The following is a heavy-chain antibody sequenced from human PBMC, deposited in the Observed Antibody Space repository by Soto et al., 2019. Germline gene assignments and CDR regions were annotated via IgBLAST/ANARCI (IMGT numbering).Heavy chain of an antibody. CDR1: GGTFSSYA. CDR3: ARVYSSSWYYFDY. Sequence: SVKVSCKASGGTFSSYAISWVRQTPGQGLEWMGGIIPIFGTANYAQKFQGRVTITADKSTSTAYMELSSLRSGDTAVYYCARVYSSSWYYFDYWGQGTLVTVFS. J-gene: IGHJ4*02. D-gene: IGHD6-13*01. CDR2: IIPIFGTA. V-gene: IGHV1-69*06.